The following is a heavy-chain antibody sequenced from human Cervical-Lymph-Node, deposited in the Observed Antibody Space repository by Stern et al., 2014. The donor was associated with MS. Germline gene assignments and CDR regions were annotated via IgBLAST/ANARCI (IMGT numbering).Heavy chain of an antibody. V-gene: IGHV2-5*01. CDR1: GFSLSTSGVG. Sequence: ESGPTLVKPTQTLTLTCTFSGFSLSTSGVGVGWIRPPPGKALEWLALIYWNDDKRYNASLQSRLTTTKDTSKNQVVLTMTNMDPVDTATYYCARLTYYYDSSGYVPLDYWGQGTLVTVSS. CDR2: IYWNDDK. CDR3: ARLTYYYDSSGYVPLDY. J-gene: IGHJ4*02. D-gene: IGHD3-22*01.